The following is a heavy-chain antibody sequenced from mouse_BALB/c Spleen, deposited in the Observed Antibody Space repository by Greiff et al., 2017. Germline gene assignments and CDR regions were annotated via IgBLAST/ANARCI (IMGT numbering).Heavy chain of an antibody. J-gene: IGHJ4*01. V-gene: IGHV1-4*01. CDR3: ARRYYGNDYYAMDY. CDR2: INPSSGYT. Sequence: VQLQQSGAELARPGASVKMSCKASGYTFTSYTMLWVKQRPGQGLEWIGYINPSSGYTNYNQKFKDKATLTADKSSSTAYMQLSSLTSEDSAVYYCARRYYGNDYYAMDYWGQGTSVTVSS. D-gene: IGHD2-1*01. CDR1: GYTFTSYT.